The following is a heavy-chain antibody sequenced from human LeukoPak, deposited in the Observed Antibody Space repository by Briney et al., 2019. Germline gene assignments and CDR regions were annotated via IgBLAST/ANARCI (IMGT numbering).Heavy chain of an antibody. D-gene: IGHD4-17*01. CDR1: GFSFSNSA. CDR3: AKGFILRSQAGHYFDS. CDR2: IRASGGGS. J-gene: IGHJ4*02. Sequence: GGSLRLSCAASGFSFSNSAMNWVRQAPGKGLEWVSSIRASGGGSYYADSVKGRFTISRDNSKDTVFLQMNSLRADDTAVYYCAKGFILRSQAGHYFDSWGQGVLVTVSS. V-gene: IGHV3-23*01.